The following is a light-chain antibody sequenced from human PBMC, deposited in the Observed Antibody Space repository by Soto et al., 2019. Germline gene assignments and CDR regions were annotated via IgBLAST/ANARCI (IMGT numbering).Light chain of an antibody. CDR2: AAS. CDR3: RQRYSTPALFT. J-gene: IGKJ3*01. Sequence: DNQMTQSPSSLSASVGDRVTITCRASQSISCYLTWYQQKPGKASKLLIYAASSLQSGVPSMFSGSGSGTDFTLTISSLQPEDFATYYCRQRYSTPALFTFGPGTKVDIK. V-gene: IGKV1-39*01. CDR1: QSISCY.